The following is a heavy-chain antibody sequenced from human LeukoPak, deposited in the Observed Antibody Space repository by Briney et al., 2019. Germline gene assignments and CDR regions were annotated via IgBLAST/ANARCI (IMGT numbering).Heavy chain of an antibody. CDR1: GFTFSSFE. J-gene: IGHJ4*02. V-gene: IGHV3-48*03. D-gene: IGHD5-12*01. CDR2: ISTSGAST. CDR3: ARERGYDYGYSGYYDQ. Sequence: GGSLRLSCAASGFTFSSFEMNWVRQAPGKGLEWISYISTSGASTYYADSVKGRFTVSRDNAKNSMYLRMDTLRAEDTAVYYCARERGYDYGYSGYYDQWGQGILVTVSS.